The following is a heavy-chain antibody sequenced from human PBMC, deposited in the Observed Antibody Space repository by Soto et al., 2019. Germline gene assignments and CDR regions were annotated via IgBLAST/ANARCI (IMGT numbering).Heavy chain of an antibody. V-gene: IGHV4-31*03. CDR3: SRGILV. D-gene: IGHD5-18*01. Sequence: QVQLQESGPGLVKPSQTLSLTYTVSGGSINSGGYCWGWIRQHPGKGMDWIGFISYGGSTSYNPSLTIRVTISVDTSKNQFSLKLTSVTAADTASYYCSRGILVWGQGALITVSS. CDR2: ISYGGST. J-gene: IGHJ4*02. CDR1: GGSINSGGYC.